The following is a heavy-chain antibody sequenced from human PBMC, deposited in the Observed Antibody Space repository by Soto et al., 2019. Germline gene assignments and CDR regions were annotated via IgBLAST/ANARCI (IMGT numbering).Heavy chain of an antibody. CDR1: GYTFTGYY. V-gene: IGHV1-2*02. Sequence: GASVKVSCKASGYTFTGYYMHWVRQAPGQGLEWMGWINPNSGGTNYAQKFQGRVTMTRDTSISTAYMELSRLRSDDTAVYYCASAGPYCSGGSCYSEWFDPWGQGTLVTVSS. D-gene: IGHD2-15*01. CDR2: INPNSGGT. CDR3: ASAGPYCSGGSCYSEWFDP. J-gene: IGHJ5*02.